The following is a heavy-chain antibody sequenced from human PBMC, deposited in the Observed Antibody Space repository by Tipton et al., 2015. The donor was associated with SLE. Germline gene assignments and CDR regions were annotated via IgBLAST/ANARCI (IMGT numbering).Heavy chain of an antibody. D-gene: IGHD1-7*01. Sequence: SLRLSCAASGFTFSSYAMSWVRQAPGKGLEWVSAISGSGGSTYYADSVKGRFTISRDNSKNTLYLQMNSLRAEDTAVYYCAKRLELGYYYYGMDVWGQGTTVTVSS. V-gene: IGHV3-23*01. J-gene: IGHJ6*02. CDR1: GFTFSSYA. CDR3: AKRLELGYYYYGMDV. CDR2: ISGSGGST.